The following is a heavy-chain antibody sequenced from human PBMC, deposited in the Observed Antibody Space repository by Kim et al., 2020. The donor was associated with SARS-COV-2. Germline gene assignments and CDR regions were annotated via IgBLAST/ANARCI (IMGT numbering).Heavy chain of an antibody. CDR1: GFTFSSYG. Sequence: GGSLRLSCAASGFTFSSYGMHWVRQAPGKGLEWVAVISYDGSNKYYADSVKGRFTISRDNSKNTLYLQMNSLRAEDTAVYYCANAMTIFGQYYYYYGMDVWGQGTTVTVSS. V-gene: IGHV3-30*18. CDR3: ANAMTIFGQYYYYYGMDV. D-gene: IGHD3-3*01. CDR2: ISYDGSNK. J-gene: IGHJ6*02.